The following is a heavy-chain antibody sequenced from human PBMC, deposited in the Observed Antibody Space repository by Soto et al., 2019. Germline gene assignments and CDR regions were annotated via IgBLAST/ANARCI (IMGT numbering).Heavy chain of an antibody. J-gene: IGHJ5*02. V-gene: IGHV1-8*01. CDR2: MNPNSGNT. CDR1: GYTFSSYD. D-gene: IGHD1-26*01. Sequence: ASVKVSCKASGYTFSSYDINWVRRATGQGLEWIGWMNPNSGNTGYAQKFQGRVTMTRNTSISTAYMELSSLRSEDTAVYYCARARYSISHNWFDPWGQGTRVTVS. CDR3: ARARYSISHNWFDP.